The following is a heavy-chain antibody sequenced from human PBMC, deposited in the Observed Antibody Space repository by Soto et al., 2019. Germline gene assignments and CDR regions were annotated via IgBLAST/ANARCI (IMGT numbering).Heavy chain of an antibody. J-gene: IGHJ6*02. V-gene: IGHV1-8*01. D-gene: IGHD6-19*01. CDR3: ARGRRNRRLWADTTHEQTNYGMDV. Sequence: ASVKVSCKASGYTFTSYDINWVRQATVQGLEWMGWMNPNSGNTGYAQRFQGRVTMTRNTSISTAYMELSSLRSEDTAVYYCARGRRNRRLWADTTHEQTNYGMDVWGQGTTVTV. CDR1: GYTFTSYD. CDR2: MNPNSGNT.